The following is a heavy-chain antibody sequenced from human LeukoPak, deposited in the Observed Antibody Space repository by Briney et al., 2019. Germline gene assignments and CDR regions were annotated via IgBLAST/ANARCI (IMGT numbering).Heavy chain of an antibody. Sequence: PSETLSLTGTVFTGSINSKHWGWHRQPQGQGLEWIGHIYYTGTTKYNPSLQSRVIMSVATSKNQFSLRLRSVTADTTVVYYGGSSLRFLEWLSRHDDAFHIWGQGTMVTVSS. CDR2: IYYTGTT. CDR3: GSSLRFLEWLSRHDDAFHI. D-gene: IGHD3-3*01. V-gene: IGHV4-59*08. J-gene: IGHJ3*02. CDR1: TGSINSKH.